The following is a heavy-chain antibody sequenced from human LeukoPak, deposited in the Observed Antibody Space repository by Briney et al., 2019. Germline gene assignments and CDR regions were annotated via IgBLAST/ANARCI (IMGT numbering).Heavy chain of an antibody. Sequence: SETLSLTCTVSGGSISSDYWSWIRQPPGKGLEWIGYIYYSGSTNYNPSLKSRVTISVDTSKNQFSLKLSSVTAADTAVYYSARVGYSYAFDPWGQGTLVTVSS. J-gene: IGHJ5*02. CDR1: GGSISSDY. CDR3: ARVGYSYAFDP. CDR2: IYYSGST. D-gene: IGHD5-18*01. V-gene: IGHV4-59*01.